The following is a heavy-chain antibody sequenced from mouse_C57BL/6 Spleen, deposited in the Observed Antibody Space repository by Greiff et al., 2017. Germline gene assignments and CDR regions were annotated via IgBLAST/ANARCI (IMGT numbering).Heavy chain of an antibody. CDR3: ASDYGNQGYFDY. Sequence: QVQLQQSGAELARPGASVKMSCKASGYTFTSYTMHWVKQRPGQGLEWIGYINPSSGYTKYNQKFKDKATLTADKSSSTAYMQLSSLTSEDSAVDVCASDYGNQGYFDYWGQGTTLTVSS. J-gene: IGHJ2*01. CDR2: INPSSGYT. CDR1: GYTFTSYT. D-gene: IGHD2-1*01. V-gene: IGHV1-4*01.